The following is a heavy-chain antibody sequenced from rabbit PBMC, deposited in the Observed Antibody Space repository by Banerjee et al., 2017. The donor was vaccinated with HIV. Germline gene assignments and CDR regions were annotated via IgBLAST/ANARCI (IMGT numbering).Heavy chain of an antibody. D-gene: IGHD6-1*01. CDR1: GFSFSSSYC. J-gene: IGHJ3*01. Sequence: QEQLEESGGDLVKPGGTLTLTCTASGFSFSSSYCMCWVRQAPGKRPEWIACIYGGGGSTYYASWAKGRFTISKTSSTTVTLRMTSLTAADTATYFCARNSGDGYVGLWGQGTLVTVS. CDR3: ARNSGDGYVGL. CDR2: IYGGGGST. V-gene: IGHV1S45*01.